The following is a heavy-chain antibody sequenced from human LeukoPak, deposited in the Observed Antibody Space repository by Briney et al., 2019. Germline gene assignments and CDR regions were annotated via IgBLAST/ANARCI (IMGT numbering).Heavy chain of an antibody. CDR1: GLTFTNYA. V-gene: IGHV3-23*01. CDR3: AKRPGYSSSWYYFDY. D-gene: IGHD6-13*01. Sequence: GGSLRLSCAASGLTFTNYAMSWVRQAPGKGLEWVSAISGSGGSTYYADSVKGRFTISRDNSKNTLYLQMNSLRAEDTAIYYCAKRPGYSSSWYYFDYWGQGTLVTVSS. J-gene: IGHJ4*02. CDR2: ISGSGGST.